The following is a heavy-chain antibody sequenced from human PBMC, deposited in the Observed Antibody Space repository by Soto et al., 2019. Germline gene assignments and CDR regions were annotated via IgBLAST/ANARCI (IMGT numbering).Heavy chain of an antibody. V-gene: IGHV2-5*02. Sequence: QITLKESGPTLVKPTQTLTLTCTFSGFSLSSNGVGVGWICQPPGKALEWLAVIYWDDSKHYSPSLKSSFTITKDTSKNQVVLTMTNMDPVDTATYYCARKGSGIYAFDFWGQGTMVTVSS. CDR1: GFSLSSNGVG. CDR3: ARKGSGIYAFDF. J-gene: IGHJ3*01. CDR2: IYWDDSK. D-gene: IGHD1-26*01.